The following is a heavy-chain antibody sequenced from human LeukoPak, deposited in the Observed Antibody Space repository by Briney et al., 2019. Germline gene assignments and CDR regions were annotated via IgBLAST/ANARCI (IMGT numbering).Heavy chain of an antibody. V-gene: IGHV1-2*02. Sequence: ASVKVSCKASGYTFTGYYMHWVRQAPGQGLEWMGWINPNSGGTNYAQKFQGRVTMTRDTSISTAYMELSRLRSDDTAVYYCARGNWIGWAYYYYYGMDVWGQGTTVTVSS. J-gene: IGHJ6*02. CDR1: GYTFTGYY. CDR2: INPNSGGT. D-gene: IGHD1-1*01. CDR3: ARGNWIGWAYYYYYGMDV.